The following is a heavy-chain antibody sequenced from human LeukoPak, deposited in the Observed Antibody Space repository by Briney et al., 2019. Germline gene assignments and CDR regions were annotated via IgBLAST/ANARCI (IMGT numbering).Heavy chain of an antibody. CDR2: IWYDGSNK. CDR3: AKDLRKWELLPFDY. D-gene: IGHD1-26*01. J-gene: IGHJ4*02. CDR1: GFTFSSYG. V-gene: IGHV3-33*06. Sequence: HTGESLRLSCAASGFTFSSYGMHWVRQAPGKGLEWVAVIWYDGSNKYYADSVKGRFTISRDNSKNTLYLQMNSLRAEDTAVYYCAKDLRKWELLPFDYWGQGTLVTVSS.